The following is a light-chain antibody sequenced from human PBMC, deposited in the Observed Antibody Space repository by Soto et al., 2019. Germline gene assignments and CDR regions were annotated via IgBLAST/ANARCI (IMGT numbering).Light chain of an antibody. CDR2: EVT. CDR1: SSDVGAYNY. CDR3: SSKRDSSTLLV. V-gene: IGLV2-14*01. Sequence: QSALTQPASVSGSPGQSITISCTGTSSDVGAYNYVSWYQHHPGKVPKLLIYEVTNRPSGVSDRFSGSKSGNTASLTISGLQAEDEADYYCSSKRDSSTLLVFGNGKKVTVL. J-gene: IGLJ1*01.